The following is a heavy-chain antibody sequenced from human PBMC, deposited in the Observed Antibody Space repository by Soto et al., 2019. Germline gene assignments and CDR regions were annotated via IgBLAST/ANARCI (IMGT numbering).Heavy chain of an antibody. CDR1: GFIFSRFW. V-gene: IGHV3-7*01. Sequence: GGALRLSCAASGFIFSRFWMSWVRQAPGKGLEWVANIKEDGSEKYYVDSVKGRFTISRDNAKNSLYLQMNSLRVEDTAVYYCTRASIAVAGTGTLWGQGNLVTVSS. D-gene: IGHD6-19*01. CDR3: TRASIAVAGTGTL. J-gene: IGHJ4*02. CDR2: IKEDGSEK.